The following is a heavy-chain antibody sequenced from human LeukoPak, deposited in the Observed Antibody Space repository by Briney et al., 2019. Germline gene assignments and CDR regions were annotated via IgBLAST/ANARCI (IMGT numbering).Heavy chain of an antibody. J-gene: IGHJ4*01. Sequence: PGGSLRLSCAASGFTFSTYWMHWVRQAPGKGLVWVSHINSDGSTTTYADSVKGRFTISRDNAKNTLYLQMNSLRAEDTAVYYCARGTGLHDYWGQEPWSPSPQ. D-gene: IGHD2-8*02. CDR3: ARGTGLHDY. V-gene: IGHV3-74*01. CDR2: INSDGSTT. CDR1: GFTFSTYW.